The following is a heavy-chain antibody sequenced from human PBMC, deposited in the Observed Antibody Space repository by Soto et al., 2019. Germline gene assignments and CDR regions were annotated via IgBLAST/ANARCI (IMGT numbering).Heavy chain of an antibody. J-gene: IGHJ4*02. V-gene: IGHV4-34*01. CDR3: ARDKITGLFEY. Sequence: QVQLQQWGAGLLKPWETLSLTCAVYCGSFSGYYWTWMRQPPGTGLEWIGEINHSGSTNYNPSLKSRVAISVDTSKNQFSLKLTSVTAADTAVYYCARDKITGLFEYWGQGTLVTVSS. D-gene: IGHD2-8*02. CDR2: INHSGST. CDR1: CGSFSGYY.